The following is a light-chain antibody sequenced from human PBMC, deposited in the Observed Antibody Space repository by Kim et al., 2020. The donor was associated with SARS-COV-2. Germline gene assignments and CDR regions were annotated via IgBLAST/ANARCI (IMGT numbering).Light chain of an antibody. V-gene: IGLV3-19*01. CDR2: GKN. CDR1: SLRKYY. CDR3: NSRDTTHFVI. Sequence: SSELPQDPAVSVALGQTVRITCHGDSLRKYYATWYQQKPGQAPALLISGKNNRPSGIPDRFSGSSSGNTASLTIAGAQAEDEADYYCNSRDTTHFVIFGGGTKLAVL. J-gene: IGLJ2*01.